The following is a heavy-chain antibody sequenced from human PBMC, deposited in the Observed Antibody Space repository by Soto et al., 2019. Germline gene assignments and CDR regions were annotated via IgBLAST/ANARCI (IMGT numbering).Heavy chain of an antibody. V-gene: IGHV3-23*01. CDR3: AKYVVVVPAAMRGVGKFDP. CDR1: GFTFSSYA. D-gene: IGHD2-2*01. CDR2: ISGSGGST. J-gene: IGHJ5*02. Sequence: GGSLRLSCAASGFTFSSYAMSWVRQAPGKGLEWVSAISGSGGSTYYADSVKGRFTISRDNSKNTLYLQMNSLRAEDTAVYYCAKYVVVVPAAMRGVGKFDPWGQGTLVTVSS.